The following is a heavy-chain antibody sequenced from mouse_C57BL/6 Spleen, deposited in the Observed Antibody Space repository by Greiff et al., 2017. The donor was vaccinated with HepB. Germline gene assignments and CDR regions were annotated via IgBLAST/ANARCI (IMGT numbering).Heavy chain of an antibody. V-gene: IGHV2-9-1*01. CDR1: GFSLTSYA. CDR3: ARCYYGSSYHWYCDV. D-gene: IGHD1-1*01. Sequence: VKLQESGPGLVAPSQSLSITCTVSGFSLTSYAISWVRQPPGKGLEWLGVIWTGGGTNYNSALKSRLSISKDNSKSQVFLKMHSLQTDDTARYYCARCYYGSSYHWYCDVWGTGTRVTVSS. CDR2: IWTGGGT. J-gene: IGHJ1*03.